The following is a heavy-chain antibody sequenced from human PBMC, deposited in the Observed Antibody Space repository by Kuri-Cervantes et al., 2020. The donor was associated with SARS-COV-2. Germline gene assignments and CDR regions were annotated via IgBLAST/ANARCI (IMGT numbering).Heavy chain of an antibody. CDR2: INSDGSST. CDR3: ARGPLYSSSWYDWFDP. J-gene: IGHJ5*02. D-gene: IGHD6-13*01. V-gene: IGHV3-74*01. CDR1: GFTFSSYW. Sequence: GGSLRFSCAASGFTFSSYWMHWVRQAPGKGLVWVSRINSDGSSTSYADSVKGRFTISRDNAKNTLYLQMNSLRAEDTAVYYCARGPLYSSSWYDWFDPWGQGTLVTVSS.